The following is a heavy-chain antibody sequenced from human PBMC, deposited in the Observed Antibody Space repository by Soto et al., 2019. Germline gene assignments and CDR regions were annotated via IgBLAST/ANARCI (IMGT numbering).Heavy chain of an antibody. V-gene: IGHV4-39*01. J-gene: IGHJ3*02. CDR2: IYFSGST. CDR3: ARLAVAGKSDAFDI. D-gene: IGHD6-19*01. Sequence: QLQLQESGPGLVKPSETLSLTCTVSGGSISSSSYYWGWIRQPPGKGLEWIGSIYFSGSTYYNPTLHGRINIPLDPSQNQFSLKLSSVTAAAKAVYYCARLAVAGKSDAFDIWGQGTMVTVSS. CDR1: GGSISSSSYY.